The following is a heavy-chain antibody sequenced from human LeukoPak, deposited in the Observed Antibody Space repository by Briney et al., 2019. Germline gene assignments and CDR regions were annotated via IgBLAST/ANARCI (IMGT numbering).Heavy chain of an antibody. V-gene: IGHV3-7*01. J-gene: IGHJ4*02. Sequence: GGSLRLSCAASGLAFSYYWMSWVRQAPGKGLEWVANIKQDGSEKHYVDSVKGRFTASRDNAKNSLYLQMNSLRAEDTAVYYCAVYYSSGPIAYWGQGTLVTVSS. CDR1: GLAFSYYW. D-gene: IGHD3-22*01. CDR2: IKQDGSEK. CDR3: AVYYSSGPIAY.